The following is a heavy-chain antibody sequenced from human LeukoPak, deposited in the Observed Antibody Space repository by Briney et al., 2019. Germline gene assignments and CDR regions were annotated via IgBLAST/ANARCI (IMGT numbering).Heavy chain of an antibody. D-gene: IGHD3-22*01. Sequence: GASVKVSFKASGYTFTSYAMHWVRQAPGQRLEWMGWINAGNGNTKYSQKFQGRVTITRDTSASTAYMELSSLRSEDTAVYYCARATDYYDSSGPGGGNWFDPWGQGTLVTVSS. CDR3: ARATDYYDSSGPGGGNWFDP. J-gene: IGHJ5*02. CDR1: GYTFTSYA. CDR2: INAGNGNT. V-gene: IGHV1-3*01.